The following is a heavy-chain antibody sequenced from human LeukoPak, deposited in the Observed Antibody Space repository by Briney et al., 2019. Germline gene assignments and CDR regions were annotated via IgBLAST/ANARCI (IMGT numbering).Heavy chain of an antibody. Sequence: SGPALVKPTQTLTLTCTFSGFSLSTSGMCVSWIRQPPGKALEWLARIAWDDDKYYSTSLKTRLTISKDTSKNQMVITMTNMDPVDTATYYCARTHQSKYYYYGMDVWGQGTTVTVSS. V-gene: IGHV2-70*11. CDR1: GFSLSTSGMC. CDR3: ARTHQSKYYYYGMDV. J-gene: IGHJ6*02. CDR2: IAWDDDK.